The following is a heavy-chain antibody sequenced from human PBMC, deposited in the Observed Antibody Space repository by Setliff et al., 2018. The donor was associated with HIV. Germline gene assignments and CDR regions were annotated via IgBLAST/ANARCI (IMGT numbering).Heavy chain of an antibody. Sequence: GGSLKISCEAPGFTFSNYGVHWVRQAPGKGVKWGAVIWYDGSNKYYAASVKGRFTISRDNSKNTLYLQMNSLRAEETAVYYCARQVRGVSSYYYYGMDVWGQGTTVTVSS. D-gene: IGHD3-10*01. CDR1: GFTFSNYG. J-gene: IGHJ6*02. V-gene: IGHV3-30*19. CDR2: IWYDGSNK. CDR3: ARQVRGVSSYYYYGMDV.